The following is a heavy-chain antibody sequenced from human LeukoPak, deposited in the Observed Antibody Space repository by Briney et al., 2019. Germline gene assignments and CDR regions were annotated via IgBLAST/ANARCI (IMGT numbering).Heavy chain of an antibody. CDR3: ATGPRYDSSGYPLDAFDI. Sequence: SETLSLTCTVSGGSISSSNWWSWVRQPPGKGLEWIGEIYHSGSTNYNPSLKSRVTISVDKSKNQFSLKLSSVTAADTAVYYCATGPRYDSSGYPLDAFDIWGQGTMVTVSS. J-gene: IGHJ3*02. CDR2: IYHSGST. V-gene: IGHV4-4*02. CDR1: GGSISSSNW. D-gene: IGHD3-22*01.